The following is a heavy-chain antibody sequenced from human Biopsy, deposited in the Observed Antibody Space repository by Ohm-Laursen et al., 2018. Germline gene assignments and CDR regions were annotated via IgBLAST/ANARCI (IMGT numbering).Heavy chain of an antibody. CDR2: NIPILGTG. V-gene: IGHV1-69*06. D-gene: IGHD3-9*01. J-gene: IGHJ1*01. Sequence: AASVKVSCKAPGGTFSKYGVNRGRQAPGQGLEWLGVNIPILGTGNYAHKFQDRVTVAADTSTSTATMELRGLRSDDTAVYYCATKLTGYFHHWGQGTLVIVSS. CDR3: ATKLTGYFHH. CDR1: GGTFSKYG.